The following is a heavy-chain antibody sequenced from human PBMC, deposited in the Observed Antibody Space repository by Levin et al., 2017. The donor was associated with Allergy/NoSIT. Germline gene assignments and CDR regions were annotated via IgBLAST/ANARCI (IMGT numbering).Heavy chain of an antibody. V-gene: IGHV4-34*01. J-gene: IGHJ4*02. Sequence: SQTLSLTCAVYGGSFSGYYWSWIRQPPGKGLEWIGEINHSGSTNYNPSLKSRVTISVDTSKNQFSLKLNSVTAADTAVYYCARGPVFGDYWGQGTLVTVSS. CDR1: GGSFSGYY. CDR3: ARGPVFGDY. D-gene: IGHD3-10*01. CDR2: INHSGST.